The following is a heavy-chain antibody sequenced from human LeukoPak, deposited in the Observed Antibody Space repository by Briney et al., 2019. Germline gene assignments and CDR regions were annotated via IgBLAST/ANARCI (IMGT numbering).Heavy chain of an antibody. Sequence: GASVTVSCKASGYTFPSYGISWVRQAPGQGLEWMGWMSAYNGNTNYAQKLQGRVTMTTDTYTSTDNMELRSLRSDDPAGDYCEGDLKLGEKPDYGDFALEYWGQGTLVTVSS. CDR1: GYTFPSYG. CDR2: MSAYNGNT. D-gene: IGHD4-17*01. J-gene: IGHJ4*02. CDR3: EGDLKLGEKPDYGDFALEY. V-gene: IGHV1-18*01.